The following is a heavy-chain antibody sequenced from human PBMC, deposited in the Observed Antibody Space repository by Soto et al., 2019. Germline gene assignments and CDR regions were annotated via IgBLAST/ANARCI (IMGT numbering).Heavy chain of an antibody. D-gene: IGHD6-19*01. J-gene: IGHJ6*02. V-gene: IGHV3-30*18. CDR2: ISYDGSNK. CDR1: VFTFSSYG. CDR3: VKDGSSGWPYYYGLDV. Sequence: GWSLRLSCTASVFTFSSYGMHWFRQAPGKGLEWVAVISYDGSNKYYADSVKGRFTISRDNSKNTLYLQMSSLRAEDTAVYYCVKDGSSGWPYYYGLDVWGQGTTVTVSS.